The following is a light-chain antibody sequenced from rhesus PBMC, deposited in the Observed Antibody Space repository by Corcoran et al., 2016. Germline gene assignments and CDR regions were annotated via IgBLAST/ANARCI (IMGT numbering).Light chain of an antibody. CDR3: LQYSSSPWT. Sequence: DIQMTQSPSSLSASVGDTVTITCRASPSISSWLDWYQQKPGKAPKLLIYKACSLQSGVPSRFSGSGSGTDFTLTISSLQPEDFATYYCLQYSSSPWTCGQGTKVEIK. CDR1: PSISSW. J-gene: IGKJ1*01. CDR2: KAC. V-gene: IGKV1-22*01.